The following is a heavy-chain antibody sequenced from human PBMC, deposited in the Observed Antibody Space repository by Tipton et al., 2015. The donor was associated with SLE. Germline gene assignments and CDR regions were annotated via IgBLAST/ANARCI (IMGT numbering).Heavy chain of an antibody. CDR1: GFTFWSHD. J-gene: IGHJ4*02. D-gene: IGHD6-19*01. Sequence: SLRLSCATSGFTFWSHDMGWVRQAPGKGLEWVSAISGGGGSTYYADFVKGRFSISIDKSKKTLFLQMNSLRAGDTAVYYCASSSGDGWYVGYIGSWGQGTLVTVSS. CDR2: ISGGGGST. V-gene: IGHV3-23*01. CDR3: ASSSGDGWYVGYIGS.